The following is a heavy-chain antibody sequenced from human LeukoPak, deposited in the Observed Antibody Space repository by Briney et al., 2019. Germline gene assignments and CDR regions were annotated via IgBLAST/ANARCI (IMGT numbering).Heavy chain of an antibody. J-gene: IGHJ4*02. CDR3: ARDYGWDTAMAKN. CDR2: IIPILGTA. CDR1: GGTFSSYA. D-gene: IGHD5-18*01. V-gene: IGHV1-69*04. Sequence: SVKVSCKASGGTFSSYAISWVRQAPGQGLEWMGRIIPILGTANYAQKFQGRVTITADKSTSTAYMELSSLRSEDTAVYYCARDYGWDTAMAKNWGQGTLVTVSS.